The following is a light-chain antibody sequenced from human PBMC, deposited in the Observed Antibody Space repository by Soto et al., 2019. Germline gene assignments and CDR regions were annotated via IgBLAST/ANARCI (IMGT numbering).Light chain of an antibody. CDR1: SSDVGYYKY. CDR2: EVT. J-gene: IGLJ2*01. Sequence: QSALTQPASVSGSPGQSITISCTGTSSDVGYYKYVSWYQQHPGKAPKLMIYEVTNRPSGVSNRFSGSKSGNTASLTISGLQVDDEGHYYCSSYSTTSSLVFGGGTKVTVL. CDR3: SSYSTTSSLV. V-gene: IGLV2-14*01.